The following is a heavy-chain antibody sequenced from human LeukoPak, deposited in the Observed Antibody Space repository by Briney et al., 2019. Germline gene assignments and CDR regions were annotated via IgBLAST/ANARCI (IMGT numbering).Heavy chain of an antibody. CDR2: INPNSGGT. D-gene: IGHD6-25*01. CDR3: ARGDFSSGTYYFDY. Sequence: ASVKVSCKASGYTFTGYYMHWVRQAPGQGLEWMGRINPNSGGTNYARKFQGRVTMTRDTSISTAYMELSRLRSDDTAVYYCARGDFSSGTYYFDYWGQGTLVTVSS. CDR1: GYTFTGYY. V-gene: IGHV1-2*06. J-gene: IGHJ4*02.